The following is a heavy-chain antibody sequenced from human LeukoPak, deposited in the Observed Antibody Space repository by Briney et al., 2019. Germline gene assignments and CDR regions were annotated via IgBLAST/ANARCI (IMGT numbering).Heavy chain of an antibody. CDR1: GFTFSSYG. V-gene: IGHV3-30*03. J-gene: IGHJ4*02. CDR3: ARAGSGSGWYFDY. D-gene: IGHD6-19*01. CDR2: ISYDGSNK. Sequence: PGGSLRLSCAASGFTFSSYGMHWVRQAPGKGLEWVALISYDGSNKYYADSVKGRFTISRDNSKNTLYLQMNSLRFNDTAVYYCARAGSGSGWYFDYWGQGTLVTVSS.